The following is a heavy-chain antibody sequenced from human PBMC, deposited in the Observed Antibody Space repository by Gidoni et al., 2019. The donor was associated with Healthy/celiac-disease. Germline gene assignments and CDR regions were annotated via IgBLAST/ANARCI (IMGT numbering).Heavy chain of an antibody. V-gene: IGHV4-39*01. CDR1: GGSLTSSSYY. J-gene: IGHJ1*01. D-gene: IGHD6-13*01. Sequence: QLQLQESGPGLVTLSETLSLTCTVSGGSLTSSSYYWGWIRPPPGTGMEWSGGIYYSGSTYYSPSLKSRVTISVDTTKNQFTLKLGAVTAADTAVYYCAVDSSSWYGGYFQHWGQGTLVTVSS. CDR2: IYYSGST. CDR3: AVDSSSWYGGYFQH.